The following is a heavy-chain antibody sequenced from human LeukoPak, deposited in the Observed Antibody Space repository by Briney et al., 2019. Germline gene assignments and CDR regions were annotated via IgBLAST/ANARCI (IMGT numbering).Heavy chain of an antibody. Sequence: GGSLRLSCAASGFTFSSYWMHWVRQAPGKGLVWVSRINSDGSSTTYADSVKGRFTISRDNSKNTLYLQMNSLRAEDTAVYYCWGRAPYQLLYFDYWGQGTLVTVSS. D-gene: IGHD2-2*01. J-gene: IGHJ4*02. CDR1: GFTFSSYW. CDR2: INSDGSST. V-gene: IGHV3-74*01. CDR3: WGRAPYQLLYFDY.